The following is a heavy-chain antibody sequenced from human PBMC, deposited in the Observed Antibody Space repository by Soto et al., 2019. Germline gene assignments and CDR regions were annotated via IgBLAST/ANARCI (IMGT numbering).Heavy chain of an antibody. CDR2: IYYSGST. V-gene: IGHV4-61*01. D-gene: IGHD6-13*01. Sequence: QVQLQESGPGLVKPSETLSLTCTVSGGSVSSGSYYWSWIRQPPGKGLEWIGYIYYSGSTNYNPSLKSRVTISVDTSKSQCSLKLSSVTAADTTVYYCARDKSEQQLVHYFDYWGQGTLVTVSS. CDR3: ARDKSEQQLVHYFDY. CDR1: GGSVSSGSYY. J-gene: IGHJ4*02.